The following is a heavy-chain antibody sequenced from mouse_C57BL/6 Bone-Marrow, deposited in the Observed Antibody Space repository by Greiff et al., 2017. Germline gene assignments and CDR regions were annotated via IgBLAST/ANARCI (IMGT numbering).Heavy chain of an antibody. CDR2: IYPRSGNT. D-gene: IGHD4-1*01. Sequence: QVQLQQSGAELARPGASVKLSCKASGYPFTSYGISWVKQRTGQGLEWIGEIYPRSGNTCYNEKFKGKATLTADKSSSTAYMELRSLTSEDSAVDFCAGNLPGIARDYWGQGTSVTVSS. V-gene: IGHV1-81*01. CDR1: GYPFTSYG. CDR3: AGNLPGIARDY. J-gene: IGHJ4*01.